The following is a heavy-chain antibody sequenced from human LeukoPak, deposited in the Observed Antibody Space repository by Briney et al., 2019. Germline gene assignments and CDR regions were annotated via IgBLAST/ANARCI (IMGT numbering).Heavy chain of an antibody. CDR1: GFTFSRYT. J-gene: IGHJ4*02. Sequence: GGSLRLSCAASGFTFSRYTMNWVLQAPGKGLDWVSTISSSSSSIYYADSVKGRFTISRDNAKNSLYLQMNSVRAEDTAVYYCARDLDSSSWAFGGQGTLVTVSS. V-gene: IGHV3-21*01. CDR2: ISSSSSSI. CDR3: ARDLDSSSWAF. D-gene: IGHD6-13*01.